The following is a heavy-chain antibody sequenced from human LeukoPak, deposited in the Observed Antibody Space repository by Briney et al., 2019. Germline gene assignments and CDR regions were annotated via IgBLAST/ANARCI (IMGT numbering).Heavy chain of an antibody. D-gene: IGHD5-24*01. CDR3: ARGPGRRWLQLNYYFDY. CDR2: IKQDGSEK. J-gene: IGHJ4*02. Sequence: GGSLRLSCAASGFTFSSYWMSWVRQAPGKGLEWVANIKQDGSEKYYVDSVKGRFAISRDNAKNSLYLQMNSLRAEDTAVYYCARGPGRRWLQLNYYFDYWGQGTLVTVSS. CDR1: GFTFSSYW. V-gene: IGHV3-7*01.